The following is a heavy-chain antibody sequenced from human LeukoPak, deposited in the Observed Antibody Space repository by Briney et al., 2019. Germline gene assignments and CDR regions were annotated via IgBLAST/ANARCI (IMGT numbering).Heavy chain of an antibody. CDR1: GYTLISYG. V-gene: IGHV1-18*01. D-gene: IGHD3-10*01. Sequence: ASVKVSCKASGYTLISYGINWVRQAPGQGLEWMGWISGYNGNTNYAQNLQGRVTMTRDTSTSTAYMELRSLRSDDTAVYYCARELGGAGSYFFPYYGMDVWGQGTTVTVSS. CDR3: ARELGGAGSYFFPYYGMDV. J-gene: IGHJ6*02. CDR2: ISGYNGNT.